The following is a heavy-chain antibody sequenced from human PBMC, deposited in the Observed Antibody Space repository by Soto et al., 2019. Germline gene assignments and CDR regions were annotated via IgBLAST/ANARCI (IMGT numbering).Heavy chain of an antibody. CDR1: GYTFTTST. Sequence: QVHLVQSGAEVKKPGASVKVSCKASGYTFTTSTMHWVRQAPGQSLEWMGWINAGNGKTKYSQKFQDRGTNNRDTSASTAYMELSNLRSEDTAVYYCAKVGGPSTVGTRPVTYYYQYGIDVWGQGTTVTVS. CDR2: INAGNGKT. J-gene: IGHJ6*02. D-gene: IGHD6-6*01. V-gene: IGHV1-3*01. CDR3: AKVGGPSTVGTRPVTYYYQYGIDV.